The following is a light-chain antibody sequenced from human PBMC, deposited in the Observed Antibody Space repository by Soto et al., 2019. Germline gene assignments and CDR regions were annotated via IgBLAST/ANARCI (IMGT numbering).Light chain of an antibody. CDR3: QSYDNSLSVYV. Sequence: QSALTQPPSVSGAPGQRVTISCTGSSSNIGAHYDVHWYQQLPGTAPKLLIYGNSNRPSGVPDRFSGSKSGTSASLAITGLQAEDEADYYCQSYDNSLSVYVFGTGTKATVL. J-gene: IGLJ1*01. V-gene: IGLV1-40*01. CDR1: SSNIGAHYD. CDR2: GNS.